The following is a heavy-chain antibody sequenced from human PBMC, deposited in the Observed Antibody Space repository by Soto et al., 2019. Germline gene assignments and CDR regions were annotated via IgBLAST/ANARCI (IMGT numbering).Heavy chain of an antibody. CDR3: ARTSRFDY. CDR2: IHYSGST. D-gene: IGHD6-6*01. CDR1: GGSISGYY. Sequence: SETLSLTCTVSGGSISGYYWRWIRQPPGKRLEWIGYIHYSGSTNYNPSLKSRVTISVDTSKNQFSLKLSSVTAADTAVYYCARTSRFDYWGQGTLVTXSS. V-gene: IGHV4-59*01. J-gene: IGHJ4*02.